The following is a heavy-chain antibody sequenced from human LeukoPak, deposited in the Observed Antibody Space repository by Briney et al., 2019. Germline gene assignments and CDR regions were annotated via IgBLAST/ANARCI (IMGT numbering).Heavy chain of an antibody. V-gene: IGHV4-30-4*01. Sequence: SETLSLTCTVSGGSISSGDYYWSWIRQPPGKGLEWIGYIYYSGSTYYNPSLKSRVTISVDTSKNQFSLKLSSVTAADTAVYYCARGTGYYDSSGYPTFDYWGQGTLVTVSS. CDR1: GGSISSGDYY. CDR3: ARGTGYYDSSGYPTFDY. D-gene: IGHD3-22*01. J-gene: IGHJ4*02. CDR2: IYYSGST.